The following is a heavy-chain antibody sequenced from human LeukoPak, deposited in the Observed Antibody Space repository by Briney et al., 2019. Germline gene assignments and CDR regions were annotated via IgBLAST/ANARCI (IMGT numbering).Heavy chain of an antibody. V-gene: IGHV4-59*01. CDR1: DGSINSYY. Sequence: SETLSLTCSVSDGSINSYYWNWIRRPPGKGLEWIGYIYYNGNTNYSPSLKSRVTMSVDTSKNLFSLKVSSVTAADTAVYYCARADDTVTTYWAFDIWGQGTMVTVSS. D-gene: IGHD4-17*01. CDR3: ARADDTVTTYWAFDI. CDR2: IYYNGNT. J-gene: IGHJ3*02.